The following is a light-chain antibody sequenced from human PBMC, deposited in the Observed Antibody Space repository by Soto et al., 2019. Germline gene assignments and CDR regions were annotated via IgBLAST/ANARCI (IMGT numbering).Light chain of an antibody. J-gene: IGKJ1*01. CDR2: ATS. V-gene: IGKV1-6*02. CDR1: QGIRKD. Sequence: IQMTQSPSSLSASVGDRVTMTCRASQGIRKDLAWYQQKPGKAPKLLIYATSSLQSGVPSRFSGSGSGRDFTLTISSLQPEDFATYYCLQDYNYPRTFGQGTKVDIK. CDR3: LQDYNYPRT.